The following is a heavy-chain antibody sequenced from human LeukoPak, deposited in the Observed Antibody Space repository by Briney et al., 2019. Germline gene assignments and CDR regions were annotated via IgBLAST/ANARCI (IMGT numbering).Heavy chain of an antibody. V-gene: IGHV3-74*01. D-gene: IGHD3-22*01. CDR3: ARDLGYYDSSGYTPD. J-gene: IGHJ4*02. CDR1: GFTFSSYW. CDR2: INSDGSST. Sequence: GGSLRLSCAASGFTFSSYWMHWVRQAPGKGLVWVSRINSDGSSTSYADSVKGRFTISRGNAKNTLYLQMNSLRAEDTAVYYCARDLGYYDSSGYTPDWGQGTLVTVSS.